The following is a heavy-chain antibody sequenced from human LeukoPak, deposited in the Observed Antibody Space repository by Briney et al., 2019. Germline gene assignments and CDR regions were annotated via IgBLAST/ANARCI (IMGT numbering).Heavy chain of an antibody. Sequence: SETLSLTCTVSGGSISSYSWNWIRQSPGKGLEIGRVYHSGSINYNPSLKSRVTISVDTSKNQFSLNLSSVTAADTAVYYCVSSYGGSVLGYWGQGTLVIVSS. CDR2: VYHSGSI. D-gene: IGHD5-12*01. CDR1: GGSISSYS. V-gene: IGHV4-59*01. CDR3: VSSYGGSVLGY. J-gene: IGHJ4*02.